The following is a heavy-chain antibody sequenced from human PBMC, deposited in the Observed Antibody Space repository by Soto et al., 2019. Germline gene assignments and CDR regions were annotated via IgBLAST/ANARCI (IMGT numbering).Heavy chain of an antibody. CDR3: ARKKAWIQLWLPFDY. CDR2: INHSGST. Sequence: SETLSLTCAVYGGSFSGYYLSWIRQPPGKGLEWIGEINHSGSTNYNPSLKSRVTISVDTSKNQFSLKLSSVTAADTAVYYCARKKAWIQLWLPFDYWGQGTLVTSPQ. V-gene: IGHV4-34*01. D-gene: IGHD5-18*01. CDR1: GGSFSGYY. J-gene: IGHJ4*02.